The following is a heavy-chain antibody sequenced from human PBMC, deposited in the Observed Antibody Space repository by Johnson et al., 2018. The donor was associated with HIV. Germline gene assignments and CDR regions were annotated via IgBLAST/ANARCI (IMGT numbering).Heavy chain of an antibody. D-gene: IGHD1-20*01. CDR1: GFTFTTYD. J-gene: IGHJ3*02. Sequence: VLLVESGGGLVQPGGSLRLSCAASGFTFTTYDMHWVRQAPGKGLEWVSVIYSGGNTYYADSVRGRFTISRDNSNNTLYLQMNSLRAEDTAVYHCARNLMRYNWNADAFDIWGQGTMVTVSS. CDR3: ARNLMRYNWNADAFDI. CDR2: IYSGGNT. V-gene: IGHV3-66*01.